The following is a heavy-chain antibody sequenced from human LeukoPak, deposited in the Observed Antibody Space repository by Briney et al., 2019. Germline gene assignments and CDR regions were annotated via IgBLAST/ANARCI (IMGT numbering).Heavy chain of an antibody. Sequence: PGGSLRLSCAASGFTFNIYAMSWVRQAPGKGLEWVSSISGSGDYTFYAGSVKGRFTISRDNSRNTLYLQMNSLRAEDTAIYYCAKYRPNYYETNGHHHRRYVDCWGQGTLVTVSS. CDR3: AKYRPNYYETNGHHHRRYVDC. V-gene: IGHV3-23*01. J-gene: IGHJ1*01. D-gene: IGHD3-22*01. CDR2: ISGSGDYT. CDR1: GFTFNIYA.